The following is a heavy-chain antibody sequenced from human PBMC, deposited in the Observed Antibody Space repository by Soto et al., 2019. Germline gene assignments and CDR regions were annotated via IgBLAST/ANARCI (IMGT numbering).Heavy chain of an antibody. CDR1: GSRFSNYV. D-gene: IGHD2-2*02. Sequence: SVKVSCKVSGSRFSNYVISWVRQASGHGLEWLGRIIPILNSTKYAQSFQGRVTITADKSTSTASLELSSLRSDDTAVYYCAREGRGKKAGYNGLVSLGYWGQGTLVTVSS. CDR3: AREGRGKKAGYNGLVSLGY. V-gene: IGHV1-69*10. CDR2: IIPILNST. J-gene: IGHJ4*02.